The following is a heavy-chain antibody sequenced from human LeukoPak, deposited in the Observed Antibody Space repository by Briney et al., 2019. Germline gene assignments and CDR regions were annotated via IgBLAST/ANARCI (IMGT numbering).Heavy chain of an antibody. Sequence: PSETLSLTCTVSGASITRYHWSWLRQPAGKGLEWIGRIYTSASTNYSPSFKGRATISIDRSKSQFSLNLPSVTAADTAVYYCARDRIWNDAGHDPFDIWGQGTMVAVSS. V-gene: IGHV4-4*07. CDR2: IYTSAST. CDR3: ARDRIWNDAGHDPFDI. D-gene: IGHD1-1*01. CDR1: GASITRYH. J-gene: IGHJ3*02.